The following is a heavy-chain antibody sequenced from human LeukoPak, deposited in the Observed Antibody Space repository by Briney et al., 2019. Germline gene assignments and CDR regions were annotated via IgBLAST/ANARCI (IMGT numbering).Heavy chain of an antibody. Sequence: GGSLRLSXAASGFTFSTYDMHWVRQAPGKGLEWVAFVQYDGSNKYYADSVRGRFTISRDNSKNTLYLQMNSLRVEDTATYYCARLGVALDYWGQGTLVTVSS. J-gene: IGHJ4*02. CDR2: VQYDGSNK. CDR3: ARLGVALDY. D-gene: IGHD3-3*01. CDR1: GFTFSTYD. V-gene: IGHV3-30*02.